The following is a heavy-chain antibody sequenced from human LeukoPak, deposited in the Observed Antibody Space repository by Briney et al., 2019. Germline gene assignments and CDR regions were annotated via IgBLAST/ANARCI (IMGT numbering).Heavy chain of an antibody. CDR3: ARDPGCSGGSCYGAFDI. CDR2: ISSSSTTI. Sequence: GGSLRLSCVGSGFIFSSYRMNWVRQAPGKGLEWISYISSSSTTIYYADSVKGRFTISRDDAKNTLYLQMNSLRAEDTAVYYCARDPGCSGGSCYGAFDIWGQGTMVTVSS. V-gene: IGHV3-48*01. D-gene: IGHD2-15*01. J-gene: IGHJ3*02. CDR1: GFIFSSYR.